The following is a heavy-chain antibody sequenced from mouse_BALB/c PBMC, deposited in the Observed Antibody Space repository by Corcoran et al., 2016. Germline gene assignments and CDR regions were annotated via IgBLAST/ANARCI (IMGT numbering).Heavy chain of an antibody. Sequence: LVKTGASGNISCKASGYSFTDYYMHWVKQSNGTSLEWIGYISGYNGAHSYNQKFKGKATFPVDTSSSPAYLQFNSLTSEDSAVYYCARGAMITTRYCYVWGAGTTVTVSS. V-gene: IGHV1S34*01. CDR1: GYSFTDYY. D-gene: IGHD2-4*01. J-gene: IGHJ1*01. CDR3: ARGAMITTRYCYV. CDR2: ISGYNGAH.